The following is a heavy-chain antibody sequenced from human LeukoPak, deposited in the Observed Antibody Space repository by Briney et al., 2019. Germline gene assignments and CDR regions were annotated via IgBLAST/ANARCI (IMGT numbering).Heavy chain of an antibody. J-gene: IGHJ4*02. V-gene: IGHV3-7*03. Sequence: GGSLRLSCAASGFTFSSYWMSWVRQAPGKGLEWVANIKQDGSEKYYVDSVKGRFTISRDNAKNSLYLQMNSLRAEDTAVYYCAKAVWQQLATRNNYFDYWGQGTLVTVSS. CDR2: IKQDGSEK. D-gene: IGHD6-13*01. CDR1: GFTFSSYW. CDR3: AKAVWQQLATRNNYFDY.